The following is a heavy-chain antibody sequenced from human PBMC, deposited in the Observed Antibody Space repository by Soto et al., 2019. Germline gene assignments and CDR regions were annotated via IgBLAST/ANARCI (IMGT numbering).Heavy chain of an antibody. J-gene: IGHJ5*02. D-gene: IGHD6-13*01. V-gene: IGHV4-31*03. CDR2: IYYSGST. Sequence: SETLSLTCTVSGGSISSGGYYWSWIRQHPGKGLEWIGYIYYSGSTYYNPSLKSRVTISVDTSKNQFSLKLSSVTAADTAVYYCAREDTAAGNWFDPWGQGNLVTVSS. CDR1: GGSISSGGYY. CDR3: AREDTAAGNWFDP.